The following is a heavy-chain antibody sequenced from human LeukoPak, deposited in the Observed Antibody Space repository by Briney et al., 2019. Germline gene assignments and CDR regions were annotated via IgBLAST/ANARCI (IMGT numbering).Heavy chain of an antibody. V-gene: IGHV1-18*01. D-gene: IGHD2-15*01. CDR3: AKDIHPGLGSGASCCFDY. CDR1: GYIFTYYG. Sequence: ASVKVSCKASGYIFTYYGISWVRQAPGQGVEWMGWISVYNGNTNYAQSLQGRVTMTTDTSTSTTYMELRSLRSDDTAVYYCAKDIHPGLGSGASCCFDYWGQGTLVTVSS. CDR2: ISVYNGNT. J-gene: IGHJ4*02.